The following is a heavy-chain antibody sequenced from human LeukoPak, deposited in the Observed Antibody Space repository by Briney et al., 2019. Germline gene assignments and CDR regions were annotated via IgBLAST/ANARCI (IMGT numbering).Heavy chain of an antibody. CDR1: GFTFSSYA. D-gene: IGHD6-19*01. Sequence: GGSLRLSCAASGFTFSSYAMSWVRQAPGKGLEWVSFISSSSGSIYYADSVKGRITISRDNAKNSLYLQMTSLRAEDTAVYYCARGGVGQWLGRYWYFDLWGRGTLVTVPS. CDR2: ISSSSGSI. J-gene: IGHJ2*01. CDR3: ARGGVGQWLGRYWYFDL. V-gene: IGHV3-48*04.